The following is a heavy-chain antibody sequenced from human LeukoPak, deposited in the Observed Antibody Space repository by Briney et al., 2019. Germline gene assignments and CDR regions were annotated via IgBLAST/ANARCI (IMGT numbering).Heavy chain of an antibody. CDR2: ISHDAFAT. D-gene: IGHD2-2*01. Sequence: GGSLRLSCAAPGFTLSSHGMTWVRQAPGKGLEWVSGISHDAFATYYADSVKGRFTISRDNSKNTLYLQMNTLRAEDTAVYYCAKAIRTSCYGCNMDVWGEGTTVTVSS. CDR3: AKAIRTSCYGCNMDV. V-gene: IGHV3-23*01. J-gene: IGHJ6*03. CDR1: GFTLSSHG.